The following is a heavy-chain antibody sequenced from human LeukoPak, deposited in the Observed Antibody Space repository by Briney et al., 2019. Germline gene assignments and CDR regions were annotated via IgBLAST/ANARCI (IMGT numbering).Heavy chain of an antibody. CDR3: ARHENYDILTGPDY. CDR1: GFTFSSYG. Sequence: GGSLRLSCAASGFTFSSYGMHWVRQAPGEGLYWVSGISGSDGSTYYADSVKGRFTISRDNSKNTLYVQMNSLRAEDTAVYYCARHENYDILTGPDYWGQGTLVTVSS. D-gene: IGHD3-9*01. CDR2: ISGSDGST. J-gene: IGHJ4*02. V-gene: IGHV3-23*01.